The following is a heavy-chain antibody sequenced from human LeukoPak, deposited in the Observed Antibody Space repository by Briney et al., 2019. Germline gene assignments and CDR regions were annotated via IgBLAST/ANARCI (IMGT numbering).Heavy chain of an antibody. CDR3: ARSLVGIAAAGIDY. V-gene: IGHV3-30*04. Sequence: PGGSLRLSCAASGFTFSSYAMHWVRQASGKGLEWVAVTSYDGSNKYYADSVKGRFTISRDNSKNTLYLQMNSLRAEDTAVYYCARSLVGIAAAGIDYWGQGTLVTVSS. J-gene: IGHJ4*02. D-gene: IGHD6-13*01. CDR2: TSYDGSNK. CDR1: GFTFSSYA.